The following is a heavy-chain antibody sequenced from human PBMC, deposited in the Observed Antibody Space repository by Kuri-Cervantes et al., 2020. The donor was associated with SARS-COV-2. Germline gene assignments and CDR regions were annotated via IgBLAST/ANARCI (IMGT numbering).Heavy chain of an antibody. J-gene: IGHJ5*02. Sequence: GGSLRLSCAASGSTFSSYGMHWVRQAPGKGLEWVAFIRYDGSNKYYADSVKGRFTISRDNSKNTLYLQMNSLRAEDTAAYYCAKDAEQWLVPERNWFDPWGQGTLVTVSS. CDR3: AKDAEQWLVPERNWFDP. CDR1: GSTFSSYG. D-gene: IGHD6-19*01. V-gene: IGHV3-30*02. CDR2: IRYDGSNK.